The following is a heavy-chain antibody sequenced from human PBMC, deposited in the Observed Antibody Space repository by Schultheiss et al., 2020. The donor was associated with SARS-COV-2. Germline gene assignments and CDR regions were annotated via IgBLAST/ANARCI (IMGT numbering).Heavy chain of an antibody. CDR2: INHSGST. CDR3: ASRGTIFGVVTHNWFDP. Sequence: SETLSLTCAVYGGSFSGYYWSWIRQPPGKGLEWIGEINHSGSTKYNPSLESRVTISVDTSKNQFSLKLSSVTAADTAVYYCASRGTIFGVVTHNWFDPWGQGTLVTVSS. CDR1: GGSFSGYY. J-gene: IGHJ5*02. V-gene: IGHV4-34*01. D-gene: IGHD3-3*01.